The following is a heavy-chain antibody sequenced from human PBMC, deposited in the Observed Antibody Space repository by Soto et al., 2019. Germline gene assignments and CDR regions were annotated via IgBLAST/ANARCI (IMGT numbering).Heavy chain of an antibody. CDR1: GFTFSSYA. V-gene: IGHV3-30-3*01. D-gene: IGHD6-19*01. CDR2: ISYDGSNK. CDR3: ARGWSSSGLDY. Sequence: QVQLVESGGGVVQPGRSLRLSCAASGFTFSSYAMHWVRQAPGKGLEWVAVISYDGSNKYYADSVKGRFNISRDNSKNTLYLQMNSLRAEDTAVYYCARGWSSSGLDYWGQGTLVTVSS. J-gene: IGHJ4*02.